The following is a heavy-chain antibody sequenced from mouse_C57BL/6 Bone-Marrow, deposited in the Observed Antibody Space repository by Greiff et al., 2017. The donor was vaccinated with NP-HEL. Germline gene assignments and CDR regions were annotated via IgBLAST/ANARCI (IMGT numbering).Heavy chain of an antibody. Sequence: EVQGVESGGGLVQPGGSLKLSCAASGFTFSDYYMYWVRQTPEKRLEWVAYISNGGGSTYYPDTVKGRFTISRDNAKNTLYLQMSRLKSEDTAMYYCARHYYYGSSLWGQGTLVTVSA. CDR3: ARHYYYGSSL. V-gene: IGHV5-12*01. D-gene: IGHD1-1*01. CDR1: GFTFSDYY. CDR2: ISNGGGST. J-gene: IGHJ3*01.